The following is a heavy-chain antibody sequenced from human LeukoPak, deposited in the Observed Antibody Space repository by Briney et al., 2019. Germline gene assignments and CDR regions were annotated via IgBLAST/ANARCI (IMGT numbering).Heavy chain of an antibody. Sequence: SSETLSLTCAVSGGPFSGYFWSWIRQSSRKGLEWIGEIHNSGTTNYNPSLNSRVTISEDTSKNQFYLNLSSVTAADTAVYYCARRYYYNLGSFPFDFWGQGTLVTVSS. CDR3: ARRYYYNLGSFPFDF. V-gene: IGHV4-34*01. J-gene: IGHJ4*02. D-gene: IGHD3-10*01. CDR2: IHNSGTT. CDR1: GGPFSGYF.